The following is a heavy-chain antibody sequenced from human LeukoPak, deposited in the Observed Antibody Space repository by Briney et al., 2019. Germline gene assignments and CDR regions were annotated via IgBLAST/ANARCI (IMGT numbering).Heavy chain of an antibody. V-gene: IGHV4-39*01. J-gene: IGHJ4*02. Sequence: SETLSLTCTVSGGSISSSNYYWGWIRQPPGKGLEWNGNIFYSGNTYYNPSLKSRVTISVDTSKNQFSLRLSSVTAADTAVYYCARLGGYSYGSSYYFDYWGQGTLVTVSS. CDR2: IFYSGNT. D-gene: IGHD5-18*01. CDR1: GGSISSSNYY. CDR3: ARLGGYSYGSSYYFDY.